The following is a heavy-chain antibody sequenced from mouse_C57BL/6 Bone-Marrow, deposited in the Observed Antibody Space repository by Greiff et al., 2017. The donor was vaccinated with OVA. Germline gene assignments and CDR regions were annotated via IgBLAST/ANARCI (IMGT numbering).Heavy chain of an antibody. CDR3: ARWDGSSYVGFAY. D-gene: IGHD1-1*01. Sequence: VQLVESGPELVKPGASVKISCKASGYAFSSSWMNWVKQRPGKGLEWIGRIYPGDGDTNYNGKFKGKATLTADKSSSTAYMQLSSLTSEDSAVYFCARWDGSSYVGFAYWGQGTLVTVSA. J-gene: IGHJ3*01. CDR1: GYAFSSSW. V-gene: IGHV1-82*01. CDR2: IYPGDGDT.